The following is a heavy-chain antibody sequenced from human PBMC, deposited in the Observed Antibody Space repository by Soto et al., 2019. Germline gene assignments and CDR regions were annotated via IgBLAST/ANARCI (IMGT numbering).Heavy chain of an antibody. Sequence: GESLKISCAASGFTVSSNYMSWVRQAPGKGLEWVSVIYSGGSTYYADSVKGRFTISRDNSKNTLYLQMNSLRAEDMAVYYCARVSPLGIAAFDIWGQGTMVTVSS. CDR1: GFTVSSNY. CDR3: ARVSPLGIAAFDI. J-gene: IGHJ3*02. CDR2: IYSGGST. D-gene: IGHD7-27*01. V-gene: IGHV3-53*01.